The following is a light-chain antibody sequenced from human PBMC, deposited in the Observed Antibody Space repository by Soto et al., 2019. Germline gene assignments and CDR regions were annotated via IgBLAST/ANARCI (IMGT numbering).Light chain of an antibody. CDR2: DAS. Sequence: EIVLTQSPATLSLSPGERATLSCRASQSVRSYLAWYQQKPGQAPRLLIYDASSRATGIPGGFSGSGSGTDFTLSISSLEPEDFAVYHFQQRNNWPWTFGQGTKVEIK. J-gene: IGKJ1*01. CDR3: QQRNNWPWT. CDR1: QSVRSY. V-gene: IGKV3-11*01.